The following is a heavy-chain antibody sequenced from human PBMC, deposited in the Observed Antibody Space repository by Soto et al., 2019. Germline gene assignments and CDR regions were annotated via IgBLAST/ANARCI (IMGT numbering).Heavy chain of an antibody. D-gene: IGHD3-16*01. CDR1: GYIFVNYG. V-gene: IGHV1-18*01. CDR3: VMVDNYVTPTPQDV. J-gene: IGHJ6*02. CDR2: ISPYTGNT. Sequence: QVQLVQSGDEVKKPGSSVKVSCKASGYIFVNYGVAWVRQAPGQGLEWMGWISPYTGNTHSASKVQGRLTMTTDTSTSTAYMDLGSLTSDDTAVYYCVMVDNYVTPTPQDVWGQGTTVTVSS.